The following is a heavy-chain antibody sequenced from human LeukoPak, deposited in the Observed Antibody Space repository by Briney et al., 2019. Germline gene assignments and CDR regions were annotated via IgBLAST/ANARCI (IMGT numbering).Heavy chain of an antibody. CDR2: IHYTGST. CDR3: ARLSKDTVVLPAAMAHYFDY. V-gene: IGHV4-59*08. J-gene: IGHJ4*02. Sequence: PSETLSLTCTVSGGSISGYYWSWIRQPPGKGLQFIGYIHYTGSTHYNPSLESRVTLSVDTSKNQFSLKLRSVTAADTAVYYCARLSKDTVVLPAAMAHYFDYWCQGTLVTVSS. CDR1: GGSISGYY. D-gene: IGHD2-2*01.